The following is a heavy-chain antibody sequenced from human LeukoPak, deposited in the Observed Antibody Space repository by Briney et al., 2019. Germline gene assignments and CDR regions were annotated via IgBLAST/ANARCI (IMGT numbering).Heavy chain of an antibody. Sequence: ASVKVSCKASGYTFTSYGISWVRQAPGQGLEWMGWISADNGNTNYAQKLQGRVTMTTDTSTSTAYMELRSLRSDDTAVYYCARGLRDSSGREYFQDWGQGTLVTVSS. J-gene: IGHJ1*01. CDR2: ISADNGNT. D-gene: IGHD3-22*01. CDR3: ARGLRDSSGREYFQD. V-gene: IGHV1-18*01. CDR1: GYTFTSYG.